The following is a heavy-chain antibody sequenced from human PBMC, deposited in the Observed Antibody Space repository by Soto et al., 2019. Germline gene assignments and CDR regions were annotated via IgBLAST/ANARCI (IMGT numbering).Heavy chain of an antibody. Sequence: QGQLVQSGAEVKWPGASVKVSCKASGYPFNKYSISWVRQAPGQVLEWMGWISASNGNRNYAQEFQGRVTLGTDTSTSTAYMELRNLRSDDTAVYYCTRGHGCFSGDFDDWGQGNLVTVSS. D-gene: IGHD7-27*01. CDR3: TRGHGCFSGDFDD. V-gene: IGHV1-18*04. J-gene: IGHJ4*02. CDR1: GYPFNKYS. CDR2: ISASNGNR.